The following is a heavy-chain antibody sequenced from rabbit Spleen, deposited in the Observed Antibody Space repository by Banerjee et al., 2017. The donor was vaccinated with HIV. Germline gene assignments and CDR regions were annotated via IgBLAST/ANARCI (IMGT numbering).Heavy chain of an antibody. Sequence: EQLLESGGGLVKPEGSLKLSCTASGFSFSNKAVMCWVRQAPGKGLEWIACINAVTGKAVYASWAKGRFTFSKTSSTTVTLQVTSLTAADTATYFCARNYVNAFDPWGPGTLVTVS. CDR3: ARNYVNAFDP. D-gene: IGHD1-1*01. CDR1: GFSFSNKAV. V-gene: IGHV1S45*01. J-gene: IGHJ2*01. CDR2: INAVTGKA.